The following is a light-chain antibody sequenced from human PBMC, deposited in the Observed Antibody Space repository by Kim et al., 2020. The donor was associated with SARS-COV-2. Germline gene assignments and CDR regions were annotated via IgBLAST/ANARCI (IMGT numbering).Light chain of an antibody. Sequence: VALGQTVRITCQGDSLRSYYANWYQQKPGQAPILVIYGKNNRPSGIPDRFSGSRSGNTASLTITGTQAGDEADYYCNSRNSNDNVVFGGGTKLTVL. CDR2: GKN. CDR1: SLRSYY. CDR3: NSRNSNDNVV. V-gene: IGLV3-19*01. J-gene: IGLJ2*01.